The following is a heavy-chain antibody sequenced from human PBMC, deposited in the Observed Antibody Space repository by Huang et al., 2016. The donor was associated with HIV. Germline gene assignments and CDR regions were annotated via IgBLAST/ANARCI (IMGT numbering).Heavy chain of an antibody. Sequence: EVQLVESGGGLVKPGGSLRLSCAASGFTFSTYSMNWGRQAPGKGLEWVTTISRSSSYIYYADAVKGRFTISRDNAKNSLYLQMNSLRAEDTAVYYCARIYYSDTTATDYWGQGTQVTVSS. CDR2: ISRSSSYI. D-gene: IGHD3-22*01. CDR3: ARIYYSDTTATDY. CDR1: GFTFSTYS. V-gene: IGHV3-21*01. J-gene: IGHJ4*02.